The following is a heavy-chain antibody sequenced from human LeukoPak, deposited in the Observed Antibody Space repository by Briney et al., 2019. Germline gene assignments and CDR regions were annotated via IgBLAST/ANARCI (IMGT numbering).Heavy chain of an antibody. Sequence: PSETLSLTCIVSGGSISSSSYYWDWVRQAPGKGLEWIWRFTSSGSTFYNPSLNSRVTISVDTSKNQFSLKLSSVPAPDTAVYYCAKNGLLRLGQYFWGQGTLVTASS. CDR1: GGSISSSSYY. CDR2: FTSSGST. J-gene: IGHJ4*02. CDR3: AKNGLLRLGQYF. D-gene: IGHD3-10*01. V-gene: IGHV4-39*07.